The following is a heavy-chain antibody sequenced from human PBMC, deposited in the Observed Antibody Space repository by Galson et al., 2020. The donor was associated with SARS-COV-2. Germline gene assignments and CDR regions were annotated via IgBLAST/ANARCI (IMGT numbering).Heavy chain of an antibody. CDR1: GFSFTGYY. D-gene: IGHD4-17*01. CDR2: INPSGGST. J-gene: IGHJ5*02. Sequence: ASVKVSCKTSGFSFTGYYFHWVRQAPGRGLEWMGIINPSGGSTSYAQKFQGRVTMTRDTFTTTVDMELGSLTSEDTAVYYCARGTRVYSWFDPWGQGTLVTVSS. V-gene: IGHV1-46*01. CDR3: ARGTRVYSWFDP.